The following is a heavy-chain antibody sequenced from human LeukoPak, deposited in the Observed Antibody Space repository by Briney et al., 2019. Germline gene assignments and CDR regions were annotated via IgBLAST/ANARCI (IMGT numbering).Heavy chain of an antibody. V-gene: IGHV3-30-3*01. CDR3: AGIERYFDY. CDR1: GSSYA. D-gene: IGHD1-1*01. J-gene: IGHJ4*02. Sequence: GGSLRLSCAASGSSYAMHWVRQAPGKGLEWVAVISYDGSNKYYADSVKGRFTISRDSSKNTLYLQMNSLRAEDTAVYYCAGIERYFDYWGQGTLVTVSS. CDR2: ISYDGSNK.